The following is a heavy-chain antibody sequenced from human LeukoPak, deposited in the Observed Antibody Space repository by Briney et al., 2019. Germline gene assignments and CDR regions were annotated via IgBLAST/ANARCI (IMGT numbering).Heavy chain of an antibody. CDR2: FDPEDGET. V-gene: IGHV1-24*01. J-gene: IGHJ4*02. D-gene: IGHD3-22*01. Sequence: ASVTVSFKVSGYTLTELSMHWVRQAPGKGLEWMGGFDPEDGETIYAQKFQGRVTLTTETPTSIASLELRSLRSDDTAGYYCARVPRPSYETSGYYLDFWGQGTLVTVSS. CDR1: GYTLTELS. CDR3: ARVPRPSYETSGYYLDF.